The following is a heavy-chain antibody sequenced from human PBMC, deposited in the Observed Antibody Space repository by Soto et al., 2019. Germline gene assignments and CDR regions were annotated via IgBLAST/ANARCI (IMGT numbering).Heavy chain of an antibody. CDR3: VRQYYDFWTDYPDFDY. J-gene: IGHJ4*02. Sequence: ASVNVSCKTSGYTFTKYYISWVREAPGQGLEWLGLISPNSGRPSYAQKFEGRVTMTTDTSTTTAYLELRSLRSDDTAVYYCVRQYYDFWTDYPDFDYWGQGTLVTVSS. CDR2: ISPNSGRP. D-gene: IGHD3-3*01. CDR1: GYTFTKYY. V-gene: IGHV1-18*04.